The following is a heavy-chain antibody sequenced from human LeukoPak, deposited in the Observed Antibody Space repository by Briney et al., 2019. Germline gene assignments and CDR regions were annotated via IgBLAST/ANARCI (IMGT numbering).Heavy chain of an antibody. V-gene: IGHV4-39*01. CDR2: IYYSGST. D-gene: IGHD2-15*01. Sequence: SETLSLTCTVSGGSISSSSYYWGWIRQPPGKGLEWIGSIYYSGSTYYNPSLKSRVTISVDTSKNQFSLKLSSVTAADTAVYYCARYRDIVVVVAALDYWGQGTLVTVSS. J-gene: IGHJ4*02. CDR1: GGSISSSSYY. CDR3: ARYRDIVVVVAALDY.